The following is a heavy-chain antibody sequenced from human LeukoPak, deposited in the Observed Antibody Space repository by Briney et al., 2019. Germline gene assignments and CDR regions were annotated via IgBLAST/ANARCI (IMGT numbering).Heavy chain of an antibody. CDR2: VFYSGST. CDR3: ARAVTGYYYYYGMDV. D-gene: IGHD4-11*01. Sequence: SETLSLTCTVSGGSISSHYWSWIRQPPGKGLEWIGYVFYSGSTNYNPSLKSRVSISVDTSKKQLSLKLSSVTAADTAVYYCARAVTGYYYYYGMDVGGEGSSVTVSS. CDR1: GGSISSHY. V-gene: IGHV4-59*11. J-gene: IGHJ6*04.